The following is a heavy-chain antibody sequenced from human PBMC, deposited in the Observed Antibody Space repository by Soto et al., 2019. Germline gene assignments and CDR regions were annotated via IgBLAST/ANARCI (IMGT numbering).Heavy chain of an antibody. V-gene: IGHV3-30*18. CDR2: VSWDGRVT. J-gene: IGHJ3*01. CDR3: AKEGGGSSVSRHSFDV. D-gene: IGHD2-15*01. Sequence: QVQLVESGGGVVQPGTSLRLSCAASGFSFGGHGMHWVRQAPGKWLEWVAVVSWDGRVTYYKDSVKGRLTISRDNSRNTLTLEMNRLTSEDTAVYYCAKEGGGSSVSRHSFDVWGQGTMVTVSS. CDR1: GFSFGGHG.